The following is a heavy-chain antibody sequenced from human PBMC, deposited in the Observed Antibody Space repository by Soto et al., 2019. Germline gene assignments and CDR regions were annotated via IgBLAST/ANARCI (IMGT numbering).Heavy chain of an antibody. CDR2: ISGSGGGT. CDR1: GFTCSSYA. CDR3: AKCMTTVTTCPFDM. V-gene: IGHV3-23*01. J-gene: IGHJ3*02. Sequence: EVQLLESGGGLVQPGGSLRLSCAASGFTCSSYAMSWVRQAPGQGLEWVSAISGSGGGTCYADSVKGRFTISRDNSEKTLYLQINGLRADDTAVYYCAKCMTTVTTCPFDMWGKGTMVTVSS. D-gene: IGHD4-17*01.